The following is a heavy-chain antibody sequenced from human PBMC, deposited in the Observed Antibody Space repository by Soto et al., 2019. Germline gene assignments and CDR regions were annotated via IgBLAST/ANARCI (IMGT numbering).Heavy chain of an antibody. D-gene: IGHD5-18*01. CDR1: GGSFCGYC. J-gene: IGHJ4*02. V-gene: IGHV4-34*01. CDR2: INHSGST. Sequence: SETLSLNCAVYGGSFCGYCWSWLRQPPGKGLEWIGEINHSGSTNYNPSLKSRVTISVDTSKNQFSLKLSSVTAADTAVYYCARAVNTAMAPGFGYWGQGTLVTVSS. CDR3: ARAVNTAMAPGFGY.